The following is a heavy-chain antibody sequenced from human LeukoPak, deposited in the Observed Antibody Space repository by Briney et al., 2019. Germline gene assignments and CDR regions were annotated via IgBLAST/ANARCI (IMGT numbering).Heavy chain of an antibody. CDR2: IYYSGST. J-gene: IGHJ6*03. CDR3: ARAGEHSSSWFGPYYYYYMDV. CDR1: GFTFSSYA. Sequence: PGGSLRLSCAASGFTFSSYAMSWIRQPPGKGLEWIGYIYYSGSTNYNPSLKSRVTISVDTSKNQFSLKLSSVTAADTAVYYCARAGEHSSSWFGPYYYYYMDVWGKGTTVTVSS. V-gene: IGHV4-59*01. D-gene: IGHD6-13*01.